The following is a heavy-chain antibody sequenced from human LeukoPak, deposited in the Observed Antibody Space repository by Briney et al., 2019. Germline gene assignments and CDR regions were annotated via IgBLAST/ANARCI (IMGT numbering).Heavy chain of an antibody. J-gene: IGHJ4*02. CDR1: GLTFSSYR. CDR3: AREGSKPLNTVVVPAAFDY. V-gene: IGHV3-21*01. CDR2: ISSSSRYI. Sequence: PGGALRLSCAASGLTFSSYRMNSVRQAAGKGVEGVSSISSSSRYIYYADSVKGRFTISKDNAKNSLYVQINRLRAEDRAVYYCAREGSKPLNTVVVPAAFDYWGQVTLVTVSS. D-gene: IGHD2-2*01.